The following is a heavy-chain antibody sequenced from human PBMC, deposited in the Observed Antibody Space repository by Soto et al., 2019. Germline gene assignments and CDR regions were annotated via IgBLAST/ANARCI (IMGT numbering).Heavy chain of an antibody. CDR3: ATDKVAFDM. Sequence: ASVKVSCKASGYIFTGYYIQWVRQAPGQGLEWMGWINTKTGGTKYALKFQGRVTMTRDTSINTAYMEVSRLRSDDTAVYYCATDKVAFDMWGQGTMVTVSS. CDR1: GYIFTGYY. CDR2: INTKTGGT. D-gene: IGHD3-9*01. V-gene: IGHV1-2*02. J-gene: IGHJ3*02.